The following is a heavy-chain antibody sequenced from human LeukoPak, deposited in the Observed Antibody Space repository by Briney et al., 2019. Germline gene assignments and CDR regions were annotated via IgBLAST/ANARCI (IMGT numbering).Heavy chain of an antibody. CDR1: GFTFSSYW. CDR2: INSDGSST. V-gene: IGHV3-74*01. D-gene: IGHD6-13*01. J-gene: IGHJ3*02. CDR3: AKMAAVDDDAFDI. Sequence: GGSLRLSCAASGFTFSSYWMHWVRQAPGKGLVWVSRINSDGSSTSYADSVKGRFTISRDNAKNTLYLQMNSLRAEDMALYYCAKMAAVDDDAFDIWGQGTMVTVSS.